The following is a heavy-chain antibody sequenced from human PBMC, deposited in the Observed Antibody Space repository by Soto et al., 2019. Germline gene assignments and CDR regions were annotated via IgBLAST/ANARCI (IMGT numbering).Heavy chain of an antibody. CDR2: IYYSGST. V-gene: IGHV4-39*01. J-gene: IGHJ3*02. D-gene: IGHD2-8*01. CDR3: ASWALHIVLMVYASIDDAFDI. CDR1: GGSISSSSYY. Sequence: QLQLQESGPGLVKPSETLSLTCTVSGGSISSSSYYWGWIRQPPGKGLEWIGSIYYSGSTYYNPSLKSRVTISVDTSKNQFSLKLSSVTAADTAVYYCASWALHIVLMVYASIDDAFDIWGQGTMVTVSS.